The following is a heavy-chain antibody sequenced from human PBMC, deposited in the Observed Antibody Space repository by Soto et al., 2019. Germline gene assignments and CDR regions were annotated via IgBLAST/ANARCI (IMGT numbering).Heavy chain of an antibody. V-gene: IGHV3-21*01. D-gene: IGHD6-13*01. CDR1: GFTFSSYS. Sequence: EVQLVESGGGLVKPGGSLRLSCAASGFTFSSYSMNWVRQAPGKGLEWVSSISISSSYIYYADSVKGRFTISRDNAKSSLYLQMNSLRAEDTAVYYCARQIGSRFNWFDPWGQGTLVTVSS. CDR2: ISISSSYI. J-gene: IGHJ5*02. CDR3: ARQIGSRFNWFDP.